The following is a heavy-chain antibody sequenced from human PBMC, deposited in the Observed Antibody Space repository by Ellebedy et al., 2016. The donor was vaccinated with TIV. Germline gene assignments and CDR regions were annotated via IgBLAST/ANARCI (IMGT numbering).Heavy chain of an antibody. V-gene: IGHV4-59*01. Sequence: MPSVTLSLTCTVSGASISSSYWSWIRQTPGKDLEWIGYISNTGRTNYNPSLQSRVTISVDTSRNQFSLTLRSLTAADTAVYYCARDRRGSYDFWGQGTLLAVSS. CDR1: GASISSSY. CDR2: ISNTGRT. J-gene: IGHJ4*02. D-gene: IGHD3-10*01. CDR3: ARDRRGSYDF.